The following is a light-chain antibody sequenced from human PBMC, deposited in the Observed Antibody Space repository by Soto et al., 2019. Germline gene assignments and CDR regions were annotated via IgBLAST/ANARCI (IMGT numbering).Light chain of an antibody. Sequence: SYELTQPLSVSVALGQTARITCGGNNIGRKNVHWYQQKPGQAPVLVIYRDGNRPSGIPERFSGSNSGNTATLTISGAQAGDESDYYCQVWDSSTEVIFGGGTKLTVL. CDR3: QVWDSSTEVI. J-gene: IGLJ2*01. CDR1: NIGRKN. V-gene: IGLV3-9*01. CDR2: RDG.